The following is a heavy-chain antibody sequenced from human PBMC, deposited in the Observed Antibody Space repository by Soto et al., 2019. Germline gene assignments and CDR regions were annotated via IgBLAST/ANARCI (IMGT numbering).Heavy chain of an antibody. J-gene: IGHJ4*02. CDR3: ARGGGGHYLDY. CDR2: TYFSGTT. V-gene: IGHV4-31*03. CDR1: GGSINSGVHY. Sequence: SETLSLTCTVSGGSINSGVHYWSWIRHHPGKGLEWIGYTYFSGTTYYNPSLKSRVIISVDTSKNQFSLKLSSVTAADTAVYYCARGGGGHYLDYWGQGTLVTVSS. D-gene: IGHD2-15*01.